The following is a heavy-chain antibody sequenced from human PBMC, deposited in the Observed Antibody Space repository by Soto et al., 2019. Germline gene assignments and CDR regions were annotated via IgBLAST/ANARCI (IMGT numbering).Heavy chain of an antibody. CDR1: GGTFSSSV. V-gene: IGHV1-69*06. Sequence: QVQLVQSGAEVKKPGSSVKVSCKASGGTFSSSVISWVRQAPGPGLEWLGGIIPIFGTANYAQKFQGRVTIIADKSTSTAYMELSSLRSEDTAVYYCARDPDYGDYQNNSEFDYWGQGTLVTVSS. J-gene: IGHJ4*02. D-gene: IGHD4-17*01. CDR2: IIPIFGTA. CDR3: ARDPDYGDYQNNSEFDY.